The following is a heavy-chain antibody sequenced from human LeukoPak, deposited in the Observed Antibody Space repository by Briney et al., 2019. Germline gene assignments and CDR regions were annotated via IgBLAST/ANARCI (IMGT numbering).Heavy chain of an antibody. J-gene: IGHJ3*02. D-gene: IGHD4-17*01. V-gene: IGHV3-33*08. CDR2: IWYDGSNK. Sequence: GGSLRLSCAAFGFSFSIYGMHWVRQAPGKGLEWVAVIWYDGSNKYYADSVKGRFTISRDNSKNTLYLQMNSLRAEDTAVYYCARQLRYYTVTHDAFDIWGQGTMVTVSS. CDR3: ARQLRYYTVTHDAFDI. CDR1: GFSFSIYG.